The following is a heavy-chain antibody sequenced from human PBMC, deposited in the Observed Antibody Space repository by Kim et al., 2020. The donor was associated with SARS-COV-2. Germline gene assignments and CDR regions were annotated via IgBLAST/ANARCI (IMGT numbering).Heavy chain of an antibody. CDR1: GGSFSGYY. J-gene: IGHJ2*01. CDR2: INHSGST. D-gene: IGHD3-22*01. Sequence: SETLSLTCAVYGGSFSGYYWSWIRQPPGKGLEWIGEINHSGSTNYNPSLKSRVTISVDTSKNQFSLKLSSVTAADTAVYYCVRGSEVYYYDSSGYPPMVWYFALWGRGTLVTVSS. CDR3: VRGSEVYYYDSSGYPPMVWYFAL. V-gene: IGHV4-34*01.